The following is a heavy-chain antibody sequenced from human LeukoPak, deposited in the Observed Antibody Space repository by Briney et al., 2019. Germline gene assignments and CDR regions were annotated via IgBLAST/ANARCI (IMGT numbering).Heavy chain of an antibody. CDR1: GGSFSGYY. J-gene: IGHJ4*02. D-gene: IGHD5-18*01. CDR3: ARALRYSYGYIY. Sequence: SETLSLTCGVYGGSFSGYYXSXIXQPPGXGLEWIGEINHSGYTNYHPSLKSRVTISVDTSKNHFSLKLGSVTAADTAVYYCARALRYSYGYIYWGQGTLVTVSS. CDR2: INHSGYT. V-gene: IGHV4-34*01.